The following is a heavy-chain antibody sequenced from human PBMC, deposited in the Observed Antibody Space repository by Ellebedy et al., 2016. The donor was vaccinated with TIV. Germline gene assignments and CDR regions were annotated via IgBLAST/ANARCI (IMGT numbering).Heavy chain of an antibody. CDR1: GGTFSSYA. D-gene: IGHD6-13*01. CDR2: IIPIFGTA. Sequence: SVKVSXKASGGTFSSYAISWVRQAPGQGLEWMGGIIPIFGTANYAQKFQGRVTITADESTSTAYMELSSLRSEDTAVYYCARDLTLVAAVEYYFDYWGQGTLVTVSS. J-gene: IGHJ4*02. CDR3: ARDLTLVAAVEYYFDY. V-gene: IGHV1-69*13.